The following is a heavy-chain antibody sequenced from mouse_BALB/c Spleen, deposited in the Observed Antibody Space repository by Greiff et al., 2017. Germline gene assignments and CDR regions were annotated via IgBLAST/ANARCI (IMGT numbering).Heavy chain of an antibody. CDR1: GFTFTDYY. CDR3: ARDTEYAMDY. J-gene: IGHJ4*01. V-gene: IGHV7-3*02. Sequence: EVKVVESGGGLVQPGGSLRLSCATSGFTFTDYYMSWVRQPPGKALEWLGFIRNKANGYTTEYSASVKGRFTISRDNSQSILYLQMNTLRAEDSATYYCARDTEYAMDYWGQGTSVTVSS. CDR2: IRNKANGYTT.